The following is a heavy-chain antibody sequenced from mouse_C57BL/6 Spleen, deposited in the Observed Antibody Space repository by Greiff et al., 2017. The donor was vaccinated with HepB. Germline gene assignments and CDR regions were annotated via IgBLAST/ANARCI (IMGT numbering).Heavy chain of an antibody. V-gene: IGHV1-76*01. CDR1: GYTFTDYY. D-gene: IGHD1-1*01. J-gene: IGHJ4*01. CDR2: IYPGSGNT. Sequence: VKLMESGAELVRPGASVKLSCKASGYTFTDYYINWVKQRPGQGLEWIARIYPGSGNTYYNEKFKGKATLTAEKSSSTAYMQLSSLTSEDSAVYFCARRYGSSYGAMDYWGQGTSVTVSS. CDR3: ARRYGSSYGAMDY.